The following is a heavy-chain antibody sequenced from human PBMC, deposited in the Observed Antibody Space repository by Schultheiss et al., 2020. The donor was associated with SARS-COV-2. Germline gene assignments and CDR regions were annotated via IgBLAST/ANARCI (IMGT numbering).Heavy chain of an antibody. Sequence: LRLSCTVSGGSISSSSYYWGWIRQHPGKGLEWIGYIYYSGSTYYNPSLKSRVTISVDTSKNQFSLKLSSVTAADTAVYYCARDRGGIGYWGQGTLVTVSS. CDR2: IYYSGST. CDR1: GGSISSSSYY. V-gene: IGHV4-31*03. J-gene: IGHJ4*02. D-gene: IGHD3-16*01. CDR3: ARDRGGIGY.